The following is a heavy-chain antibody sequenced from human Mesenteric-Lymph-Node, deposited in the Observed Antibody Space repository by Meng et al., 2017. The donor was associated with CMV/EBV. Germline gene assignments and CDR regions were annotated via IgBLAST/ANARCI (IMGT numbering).Heavy chain of an antibody. V-gene: IGHV3-30*04. J-gene: IGHJ4*02. CDR3: VRDEVVGTTTHSKIGYFDY. CDR1: GFTFRRYA. Sequence: GESLKISCAASGFTFRRYAMHWVRQAPGKGLEWVALISFDATYIFYAGSVDGRFTISRDNSKDTLYLQMNNLKPEDTAVYFCVRDEVVGTTTHSKIGYFDYWGQGILVTVSS. CDR2: ISFDATYI. D-gene: IGHD1-26*01.